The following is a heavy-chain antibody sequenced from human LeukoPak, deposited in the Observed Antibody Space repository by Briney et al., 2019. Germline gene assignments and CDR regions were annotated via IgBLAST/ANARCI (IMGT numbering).Heavy chain of an antibody. Sequence: SETLSLTCAVYGGSFSGYYWSWIRQPPGKGLEWIGEINHSGSTNYNPSLKSRVTISVDTSKNQFSLKLSSVTAADTAVYYCARVIAAAGRALQHWGQGTLVTVSS. V-gene: IGHV4-34*01. CDR3: ARVIAAAGRALQH. J-gene: IGHJ1*01. CDR1: GGSFSGYY. D-gene: IGHD6-13*01. CDR2: INHSGST.